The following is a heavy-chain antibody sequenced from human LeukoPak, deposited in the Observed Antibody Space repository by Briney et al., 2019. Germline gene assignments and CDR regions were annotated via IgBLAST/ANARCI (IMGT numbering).Heavy chain of an antibody. Sequence: SETLSLTCAVYGGSFSGYYWSWIRQPPGKGLEWIGEINHSGSTNYNPSLKSRVTISVDTSKNQFSLKLSSVTAADTAVYYCARSHRYGSFDYWGQGTLVTVSS. CDR3: ARSHRYGSFDY. D-gene: IGHD3-10*01. CDR1: GGSFSGYY. CDR2: INHSGST. V-gene: IGHV4-34*01. J-gene: IGHJ4*02.